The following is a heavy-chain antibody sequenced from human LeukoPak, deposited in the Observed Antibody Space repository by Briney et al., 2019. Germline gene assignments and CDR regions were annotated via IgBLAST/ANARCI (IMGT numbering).Heavy chain of an antibody. Sequence: SVKCSCKASGGTFSSYAISWVRQAPGQGLEWMGGIIPIFGTANYAQKFQGRVTITADESMSTAYMELSSLRSEDTAVYYCARYIYGGSGTVGLDYWGQGTLVTVSS. CDR3: ARYIYGGSGTVGLDY. CDR1: GGTFSSYA. CDR2: IIPIFGTA. D-gene: IGHD3-10*01. J-gene: IGHJ4*02. V-gene: IGHV1-69*13.